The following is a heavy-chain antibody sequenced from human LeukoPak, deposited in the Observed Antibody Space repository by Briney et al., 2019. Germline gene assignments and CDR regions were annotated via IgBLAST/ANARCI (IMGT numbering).Heavy chain of an antibody. D-gene: IGHD6-6*01. CDR1: GGSISSGGYY. CDR3: ARVAAIAAPYFDP. CDR2: IYYSGST. J-gene: IGHJ5*02. Sequence: SETLSLTCTVSGGSISSGGYYWRWTRQHPGKGLEWIGYIYYSGSTYYNPSLKSRVTISVDTSKNQFSLKLSSVTAADTAVYYCARVAAIAAPYFDPWGQGTLVTVSS. V-gene: IGHV4-31*03.